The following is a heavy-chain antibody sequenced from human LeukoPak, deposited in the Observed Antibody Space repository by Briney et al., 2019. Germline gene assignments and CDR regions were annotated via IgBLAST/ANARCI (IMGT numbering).Heavy chain of an antibody. CDR2: INPNSGGT. CDR3: ARDYYGSGSYYKAPDWFDP. CDR1: GYTFIGYY. V-gene: IGHV1-2*02. Sequence: ASVKVSCKASGYTFIGYYMHWVRQAPGQGLEWMGWINPNSGGTNYAQKFQGRDTMTRDTSISTAYMELSRLRSDDAAVYYCARDYYGSGSYYKAPDWFDPWGHGTLVTVSS. J-gene: IGHJ5*02. D-gene: IGHD3-10*01.